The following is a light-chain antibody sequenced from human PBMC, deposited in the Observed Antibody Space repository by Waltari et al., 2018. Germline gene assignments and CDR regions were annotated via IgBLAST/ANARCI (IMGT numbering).Light chain of an antibody. V-gene: IGLV2-23*01. CDR1: SSDVGSPDL. CDR2: DGN. J-gene: IGLJ3*02. CDR3: CSDEGDNTWV. Sequence: QSALTQPASVSTSPGQSLTISCTGTSSDVGSPDLVPWYQQFPGKAPKLIIYDGNKRPSRVSNRFSGFQSGNTATLTISGLQAEDEADYYCCSDEGDNTWVFGGGTKVTVL.